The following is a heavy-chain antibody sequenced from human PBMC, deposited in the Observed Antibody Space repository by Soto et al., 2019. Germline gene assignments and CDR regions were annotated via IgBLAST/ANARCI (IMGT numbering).Heavy chain of an antibody. CDR1: AYDFNTYS. V-gene: IGHV1-18*04. CDR2: IFPYTGDT. CDR3: ARGGFSSSWRLDY. Sequence: ASVKVSCKASAYDFNTYSINWVRQAPGQGLEWMGSIFPYTGDTHYAQNLQARLTMTRDTSTNTAYMDLARLQFDDTAVYYCARGGFSSSWRLDYWGQGTLVTVSS. J-gene: IGHJ4*02. D-gene: IGHD6-13*01.